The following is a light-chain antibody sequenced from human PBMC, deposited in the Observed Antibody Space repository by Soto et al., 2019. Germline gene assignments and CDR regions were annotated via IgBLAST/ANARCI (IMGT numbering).Light chain of an antibody. CDR2: DAS. J-gene: IGKJ1*01. CDR3: QQYATRPWT. CDR1: QSVSGSY. V-gene: IGKV3-20*01. Sequence: EIVLTQSPGTLSLSPGEGATLSCRARQSVSGSYLAWYQQKPGQSPRLLIYDASSRATGIPDRLSGSGSGTDFTLTISRLEPEDFAVYFCQQYATRPWTFGQGTKVEIK.